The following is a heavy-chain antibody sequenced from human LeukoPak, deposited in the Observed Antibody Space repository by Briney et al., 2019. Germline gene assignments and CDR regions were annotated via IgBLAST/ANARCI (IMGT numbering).Heavy chain of an antibody. CDR2: IKQDGSEK. Sequence: GGSLRLSCAASGFTFSSYWMSWVRQAPGKGLEWVANIKQDGSEKYYVDSVKGRFTISRDNAKNSLYLQMNSLRAEDTAVYYCARSAAYYDSPGIFDYWGQGTLVTVSS. V-gene: IGHV3-7*01. CDR3: ARSAAYYDSPGIFDY. J-gene: IGHJ4*02. D-gene: IGHD3-22*01. CDR1: GFTFSSYW.